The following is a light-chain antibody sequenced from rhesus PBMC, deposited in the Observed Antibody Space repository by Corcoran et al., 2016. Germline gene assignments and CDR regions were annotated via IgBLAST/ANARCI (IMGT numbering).Light chain of an antibody. Sequence: DIQMTQSPSSLSASVGDTVTITCRASQGMSSWLAWYQQKPGKAPKILIYKACSLESGVPSRFIGSGSWTDFTLTISSLQSVSFATYFCQTSSSRPTFGECPKVEI. CDR3: QTSSSRPT. V-gene: IGKV1-22*01. CDR2: KAC. J-gene: IGKJ4*01. CDR1: QGMSSW.